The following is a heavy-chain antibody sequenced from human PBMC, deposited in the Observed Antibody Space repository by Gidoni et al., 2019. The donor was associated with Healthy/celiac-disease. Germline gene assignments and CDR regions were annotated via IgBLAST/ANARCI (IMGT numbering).Heavy chain of an antibody. D-gene: IGHD3-10*01. Sequence: QVQLQQWGAGLLKPSETLSLTCAVYGGSFSGYYWSWIRQPPGKGLEWIGEINHSGSTNYNPSLKSRVTISVDTSKNQFSLKLSSVTAADTAVYYCARVLGDDGSTNLFDYWGQGTLVTVSS. CDR1: GGSFSGYY. V-gene: IGHV4-34*01. CDR2: INHSGST. J-gene: IGHJ4*02. CDR3: ARVLGDDGSTNLFDY.